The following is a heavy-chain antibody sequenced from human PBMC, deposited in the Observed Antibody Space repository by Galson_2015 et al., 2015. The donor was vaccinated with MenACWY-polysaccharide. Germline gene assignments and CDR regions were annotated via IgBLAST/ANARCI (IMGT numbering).Heavy chain of an antibody. CDR3: AHPIFTGWLTEDY. V-gene: IGHV2-5*05. Sequence: PALVKPTQTLTLTCTSSGFSLSRTGVSVGWIRQPPGKALEWLALIYWDDDKRYGPSLRRRLTITMDTSNNQVVLTMTDMDPIDTGTYFCAHPIFTGWLTEDYWGQGIPVTVSS. CDR2: IYWDDDK. J-gene: IGHJ4*02. D-gene: IGHD3-9*01. CDR1: GFSLSRTGVS.